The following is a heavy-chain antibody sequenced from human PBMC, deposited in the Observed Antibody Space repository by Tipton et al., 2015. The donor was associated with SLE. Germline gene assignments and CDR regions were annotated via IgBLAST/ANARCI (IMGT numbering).Heavy chain of an antibody. V-gene: IGHV1-18*01. D-gene: IGHD5-18*01. CDR1: GYSFSNYG. CDR2: ISGYNGHT. CDR3: ARVRVDTAMGVFDF. J-gene: IGHJ4*02. Sequence: QSGAEVKKPGASVKVSCKASGYSFSNYGISWVRQAPGQGLEWMGWISGYNGHTNYSHKLQGRVTMTTDTSTSTAYLELRSLRSDDTAIYYCARVRVDTAMGVFDFWGQGTLVTVSS.